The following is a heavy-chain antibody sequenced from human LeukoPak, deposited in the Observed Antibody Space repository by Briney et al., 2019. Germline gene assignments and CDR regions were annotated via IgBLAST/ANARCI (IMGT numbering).Heavy chain of an antibody. CDR3: ARGPSITIFGDYYYYYMDV. D-gene: IGHD3-3*01. J-gene: IGHJ6*03. CDR2: IIPIFGTA. Sequence: SVKVSCKASGGTFSSYAINWVRQAPGQGLEWMGGIIPIFGTANYAQKFQGRVTITTDESTSTAYMELSSLRSEDTAVYYCARGPSITIFGDYYYYYMDVWGKGTTVTVSS. V-gene: IGHV1-69*05. CDR1: GGTFSSYA.